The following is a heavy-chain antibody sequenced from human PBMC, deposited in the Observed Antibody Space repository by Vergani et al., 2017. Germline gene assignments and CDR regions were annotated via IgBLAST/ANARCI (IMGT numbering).Heavy chain of an antibody. Sequence: VQLVQSGAEVKKPGSSVKVSCKASGGTFSSYAISWVRQAPGQGLEWMGIIYPGDSDTRYSPSFQGQVTISADKSISTAYLQWSSLKASDTAMYYCASITGTTPNAFDIWGQGTMVTVSS. V-gene: IGHV5-51*01. CDR1: GGTFSSYA. J-gene: IGHJ3*02. D-gene: IGHD1-20*01. CDR3: ASITGTTPNAFDI. CDR2: IYPGDSDT.